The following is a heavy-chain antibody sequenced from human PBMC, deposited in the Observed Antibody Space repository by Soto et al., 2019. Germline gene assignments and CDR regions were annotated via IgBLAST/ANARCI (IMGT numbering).Heavy chain of an antibody. CDR2: IYWDDDK. CDR1: GFSHSTSGVG. CDR3: AHGTIVVAADY. D-gene: IGHD3-22*01. V-gene: IGHV2-5*02. Sequence: QITLKESGPTLVKPTQTLTLTCTFSGFSHSTSGVGVGWIRQPPGKALEWLALIYWDDDKRYSPSLKSRLTITKDTAKNQVVLKMTNMDPVDTATYYCAHGTIVVAADYWGQGTLVTVSS. J-gene: IGHJ4*02.